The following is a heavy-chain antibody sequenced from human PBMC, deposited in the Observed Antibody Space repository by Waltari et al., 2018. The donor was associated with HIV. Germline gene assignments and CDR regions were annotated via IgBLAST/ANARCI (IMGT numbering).Heavy chain of an antibody. V-gene: IGHV3-23*01. CDR1: GFTFRSYA. CDR3: AKDEMHSGYETDY. J-gene: IGHJ4*02. CDR2: ISGSGGST. D-gene: IGHD5-12*01. Sequence: EVQLLESGGGLVQPGGSLRLSCAASGFTFRSYAMSWVRQAPGEGLDWVSAISGSGGSTYYADSVKGRFTISRDNSKNTLYLQMNSLRAEDTAVYYCAKDEMHSGYETDYWGQGTLVTVSS.